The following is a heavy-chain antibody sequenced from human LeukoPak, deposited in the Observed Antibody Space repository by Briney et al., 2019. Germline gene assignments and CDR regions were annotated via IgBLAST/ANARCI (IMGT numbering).Heavy chain of an antibody. CDR1: KFTVSSNY. V-gene: IGHV3-53*05. CDR2: LYSGGIR. CDR3: ARVIRQMRAAWDY. D-gene: IGHD6-13*01. Sequence: GGSLRLSCAGSKFTVSSNYMSWVRQAPGKGLDWVSVLYSGGIRYYAGSVQGRFTISRDSSKNTLYLQMNYLLPDDTAVYYCARVIRQMRAAWDYWGQGTLVTVSS. J-gene: IGHJ4*02.